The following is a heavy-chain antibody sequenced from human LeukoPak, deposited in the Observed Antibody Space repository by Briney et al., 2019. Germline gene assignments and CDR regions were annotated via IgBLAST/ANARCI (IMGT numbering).Heavy chain of an antibody. Sequence: GRSLRLSCAASGFTFSSYGMHWVRQAPGKGLEWVAVIWYDGSNKYYADSVKGRFTISRDNSKNTLYLQMNSLRAEDTAVYYCAGQSDCSGGSCYSNYYYYYYGMDVWGQGTTVTVSS. CDR3: AGQSDCSGGSCYSNYYYYYYGMDV. CDR2: IWYDGSNK. CDR1: GFTFSSYG. V-gene: IGHV3-33*01. J-gene: IGHJ6*02. D-gene: IGHD2-15*01.